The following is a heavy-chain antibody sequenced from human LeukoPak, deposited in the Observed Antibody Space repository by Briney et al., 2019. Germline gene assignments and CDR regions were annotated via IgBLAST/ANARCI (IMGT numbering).Heavy chain of an antibody. J-gene: IGHJ4*02. Sequence: ASVKVSCKASGYTFTSYDINWVRQAPGQGLEWMGIINPSGGSTSYAQKFQGRVTMTRDTSTSTVYMELSSLRSEDTAVYYCARASVVVTAIGGYWGQGTLVTVSS. CDR3: ARASVVVTAIGGY. D-gene: IGHD2-21*02. CDR1: GYTFTSYD. V-gene: IGHV1-46*01. CDR2: INPSGGST.